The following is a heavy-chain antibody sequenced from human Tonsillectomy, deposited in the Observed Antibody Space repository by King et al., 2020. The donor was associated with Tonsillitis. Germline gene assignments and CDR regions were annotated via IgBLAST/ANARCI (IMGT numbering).Heavy chain of an antibody. J-gene: IGHJ4*02. Sequence: VQLVESGGGVVQPGKSLRLSCAASGFTFSSYAMHWVRQAPGKELEWVTTISFGGSNKYYADSVKDRFTISRDISKNTLYLQVNNLRPEDTALYFCVRGYTSSSDLDYWGQGTLVTVSS. V-gene: IGHV3-30*14. CDR1: GFTFSSYA. CDR2: ISFGGSNK. CDR3: VRGYTSSSDLDY. D-gene: IGHD5-12*01.